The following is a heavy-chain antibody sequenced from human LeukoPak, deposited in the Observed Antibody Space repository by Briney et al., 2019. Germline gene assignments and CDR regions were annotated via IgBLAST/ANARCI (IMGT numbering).Heavy chain of an antibody. J-gene: IGHJ6*02. Sequence: ASVKVFCKASGGTFSSYAISWVRQAPGQGVEWMGRIIPIFGIANYAQKFQGRVTITADKSTSTAYMELSSLRSEDTAVYYCAREVRANYGDYYYGMDVWGQGTTVTVSS. CDR2: IIPIFGIA. CDR1: GGTFSSYA. V-gene: IGHV1-69*04. CDR3: AREVRANYGDYYYGMDV. D-gene: IGHD4/OR15-4a*01.